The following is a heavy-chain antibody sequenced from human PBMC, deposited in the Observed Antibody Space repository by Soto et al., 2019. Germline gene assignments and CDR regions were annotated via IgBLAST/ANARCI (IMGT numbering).Heavy chain of an antibody. CDR1: GYTFTGYY. J-gene: IGHJ4*02. CDR3: ARDVSTVGFADY. V-gene: IGHV1-2*02. CDR2: INPNSGGT. Sequence: ASVKVSCKASGYTFTGYYMHCVRQAPGQGLEWMGWINPNSGGTNYAQKFQGRVTMTRDTSISTAYMELSRLRSDDTAVYYCARDVSTVGFADYWGQGTLVTVSS. D-gene: IGHD3-10*01.